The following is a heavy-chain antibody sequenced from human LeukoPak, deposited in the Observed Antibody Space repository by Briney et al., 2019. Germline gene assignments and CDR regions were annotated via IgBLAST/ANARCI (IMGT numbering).Heavy chain of an antibody. D-gene: IGHD3-10*01. Sequence: GGSLRLSCAASGFTFDDYAMHWVRQAPGKGLEWVSGISWNSGSIGYADSVKGRFTISRDNAKNSLYLQMNSLRAEDMALYYCAKGITMVRGGGAFDIWGQGTMVTVSS. J-gene: IGHJ3*02. V-gene: IGHV3-9*03. CDR3: AKGITMVRGGGAFDI. CDR1: GFTFDDYA. CDR2: ISWNSGSI.